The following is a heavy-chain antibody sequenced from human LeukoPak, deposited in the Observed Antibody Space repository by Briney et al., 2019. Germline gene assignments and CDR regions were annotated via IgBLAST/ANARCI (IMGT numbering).Heavy chain of an antibody. CDR3: AKDATPGNSIWDHFDS. CDR1: GFPFNIYG. Sequence: GSLRLSCAASGFPFNIYGMSWVRQAPGKGLEWVSSVGAGNDIHYADSVKGRFTGSRDDAKSTVYLQMNSLRVEDTAIYFCAKDATPGNSIWDHFDSWGQGTLVTVSS. V-gene: IGHV3-23*01. J-gene: IGHJ4*02. D-gene: IGHD1-7*01. CDR2: VGAGNDI.